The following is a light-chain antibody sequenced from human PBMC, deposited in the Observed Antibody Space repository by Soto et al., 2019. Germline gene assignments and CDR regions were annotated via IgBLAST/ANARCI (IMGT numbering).Light chain of an antibody. CDR1: QRVSSNY. Sequence: IVLPQSPAPLSLSPGERATLSCRASQRVSSNYLAWYQQKPGQAPRLLIYGASSSATGIPDRFSGSGSGTDFTLTISRLEPEDFAVDYCQHYDSSPPTFGGGTKVDIK. CDR3: QHYDSSPPT. CDR2: GAS. V-gene: IGKV3-20*01. J-gene: IGKJ4*01.